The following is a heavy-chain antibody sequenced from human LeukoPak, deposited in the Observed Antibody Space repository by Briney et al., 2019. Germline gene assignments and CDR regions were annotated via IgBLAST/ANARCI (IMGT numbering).Heavy chain of an antibody. Sequence: GGSLRLSCAASGFTFSDYAMSWVRQAPGKGLEWVSGINNNGGSPYYADSVKGRFTISRDNSNNTLYLQMNSLRAEDTAIYYCARRRDSSGWYFDSWGQGTLVAVSS. CDR1: GFTFSDYA. V-gene: IGHV3-23*01. CDR2: INNNGGSP. CDR3: ARRRDSSGWYFDS. J-gene: IGHJ4*02. D-gene: IGHD6-19*01.